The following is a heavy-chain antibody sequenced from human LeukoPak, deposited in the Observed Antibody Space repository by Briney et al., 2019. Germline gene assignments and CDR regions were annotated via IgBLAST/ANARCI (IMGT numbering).Heavy chain of an antibody. CDR1: GFTFSSYW. D-gene: IGHD6-19*01. V-gene: IGHV3-7*04. Sequence: GGTLRLSCAASGFTFSSYWMSWVRQAPGKGLEWVANIKQDGSEKYYVDSVKGRFTISRDNAKNSLYLQMNSLRAEDTAVYYCARDSSGWYVGGMDVWGQGTTVTVSS. CDR2: IKQDGSEK. J-gene: IGHJ6*02. CDR3: ARDSSGWYVGGMDV.